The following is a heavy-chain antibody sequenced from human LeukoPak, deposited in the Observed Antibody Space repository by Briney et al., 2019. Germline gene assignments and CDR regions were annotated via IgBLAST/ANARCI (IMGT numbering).Heavy chain of an antibody. CDR3: AELGITMIGGV. V-gene: IGHV3-20*04. CDR1: GFTFDDYG. J-gene: IGHJ6*04. Sequence: GGSLRLSCAASGFTFDDYGMSWVRQAPGKGLEWVSGIYWYGDSTGYADSVKGRFTISRDNAKNSLYLQMNSLRAEDTAVYYCAELGITMIGGVWGKGTTVTISS. D-gene: IGHD3-10*02. CDR2: IYWYGDST.